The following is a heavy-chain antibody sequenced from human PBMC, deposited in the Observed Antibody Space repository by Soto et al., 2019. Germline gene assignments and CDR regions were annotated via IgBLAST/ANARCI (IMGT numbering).Heavy chain of an antibody. D-gene: IGHD3-3*01. J-gene: IGHJ4*02. Sequence: QITLKESGPTLVNPTQTLTLTCTFSGFSLTTSGVGVGWIRQPPGKALEWLALIYWDDDKRYSPSLKSRLTITKDTSKNQVVLTMTNMDPVDTATYYCAHRRGTIFGVDSEFDYWGQGTRVTVSS. CDR2: IYWDDDK. CDR1: GFSLTTSGVG. CDR3: AHRRGTIFGVDSEFDY. V-gene: IGHV2-5*02.